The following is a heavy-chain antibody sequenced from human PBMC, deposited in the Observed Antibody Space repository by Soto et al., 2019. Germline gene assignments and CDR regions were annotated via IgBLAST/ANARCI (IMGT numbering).Heavy chain of an antibody. CDR3: ARHNTFQYYGSGSPLDP. Sequence: GESLKISCEGSGYSFTSYWIGWVRQMPGKGLEWMEIIYPGDSDTRYSPSFQGQVTISADKSISTAYLQWSSLKASDTAMYYCARHNTFQYYGSGSPLDPWGQGTLVTVSS. V-gene: IGHV5-51*01. J-gene: IGHJ5*02. CDR2: IYPGDSDT. D-gene: IGHD3-10*01. CDR1: GYSFTSYW.